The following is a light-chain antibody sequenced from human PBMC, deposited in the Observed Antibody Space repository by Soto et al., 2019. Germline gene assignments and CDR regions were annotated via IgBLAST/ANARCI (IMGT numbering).Light chain of an antibody. CDR2: AAS. Sequence: IQLTQSPSSLSASVGDRVTITCRASQGLSRYLAWFQQKPGKAPKLLIYAASSLQSGVPSRFSGSGSGTDFTLTISSLQPEDFATYYCQQSYSTPPWTFGQGTKVDVK. CDR3: QQSYSTPPWT. V-gene: IGKV1-39*01. J-gene: IGKJ1*01. CDR1: QGLSRY.